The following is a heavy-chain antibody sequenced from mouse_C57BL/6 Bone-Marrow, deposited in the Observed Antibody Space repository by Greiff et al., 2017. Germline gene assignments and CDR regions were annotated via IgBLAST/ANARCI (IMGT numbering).Heavy chain of an antibody. CDR3: APITRRYFDV. CDR1: GFNIKNTY. Sequence: VQLQQSVAELVWPGVSVKWSCTASGFNIKNTYMHWGKQRPEQGLEWMGRIVPANGNTKYAPNFQGKATITADTSSNTAYLQLSSLTSEDTAIYYCAPITRRYFDVWGTGTTVTVSS. J-gene: IGHJ1*03. D-gene: IGHD2-4*01. CDR2: IVPANGNT. V-gene: IGHV14-3*01.